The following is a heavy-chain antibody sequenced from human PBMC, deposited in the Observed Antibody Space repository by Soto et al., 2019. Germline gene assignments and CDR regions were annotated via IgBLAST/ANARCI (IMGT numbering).Heavy chain of an antibody. J-gene: IGHJ4*02. CDR3: ARAQAVAGTGGYY. V-gene: IGHV3-74*01. CDR2: ISSDGSST. D-gene: IGHD6-19*01. CDR1: GFTFSSYW. Sequence: GGSLRLSCAASGFTFSSYWMHWVRQAPGKGLVWVSRISSDGSSTSYADSVKGRFTISRDNAKNTVYLQMNSLRAEDTAVYYCARAQAVAGTGGYYWGQGTVVTVSS.